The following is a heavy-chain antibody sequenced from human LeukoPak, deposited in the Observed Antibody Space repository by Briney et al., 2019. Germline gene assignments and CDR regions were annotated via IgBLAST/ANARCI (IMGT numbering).Heavy chain of an antibody. J-gene: IGHJ3*02. V-gene: IGHV3-30*18. CDR3: ANFEGSSQAFHI. Sequence: GGSRRFSVEASELTFTNNARHGVGQAPGKGLEGVANILYDGSRKNYADSVKGRFSVYRDNSNYSLYLQMNSLRIEDTAVYYCANFEGSSQAFHIWGQGTLVTVSS. CDR1: ELTFTNNA. D-gene: IGHD6-13*01. CDR2: ILYDGSRK.